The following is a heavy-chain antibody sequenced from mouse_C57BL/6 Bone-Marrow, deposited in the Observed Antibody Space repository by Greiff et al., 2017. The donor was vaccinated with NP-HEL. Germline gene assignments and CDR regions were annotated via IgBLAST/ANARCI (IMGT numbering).Heavy chain of an antibody. V-gene: IGHV3-6*01. D-gene: IGHD2-3*01. CDR3: ARDDGYFYYYAMDY. J-gene: IGHJ4*01. CDR2: ISYDGSN. CDR1: GYSISSGYY. Sequence: EVQVVESGPGLVKPSQSLSLTCSVTGYSISSGYYWNWIRQFPGNKLEWMGYISYDGSNNYNPSLKNRISITRDTSKNQFFLKLNSVTTEDTATYYCARDDGYFYYYAMDYWGQGTSVTVSS.